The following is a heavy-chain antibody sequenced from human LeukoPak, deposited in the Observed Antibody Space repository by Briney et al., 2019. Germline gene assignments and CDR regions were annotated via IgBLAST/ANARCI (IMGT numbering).Heavy chain of an antibody. V-gene: IGHV3-11*01. CDR1: GFTFSDYY. J-gene: IGHJ4*02. D-gene: IGHD3-10*01. CDR3: ARDATYYYGSGSYYGY. Sequence: GGSLRLSCAASGFTFSDYYMSWIRQAPGKGPEWVSYISSSGSTIYYADSVKGRFTISRDNAKNSLYLQMNSLRAEDTAVYYCARDATYYYGSGSYYGYWGQGTLVTVSS. CDR2: ISSSGSTI.